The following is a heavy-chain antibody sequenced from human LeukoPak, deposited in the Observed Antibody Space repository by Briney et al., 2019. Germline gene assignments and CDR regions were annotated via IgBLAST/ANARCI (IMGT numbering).Heavy chain of an antibody. Sequence: PSETLSLTXTVSGGSISSSSYYWGWIRQPPGKGLEWIGSIYYSGSTYYNPSLESRVTISVDTSKNQFSLKLSSVTAADTAVYYSARHLRGWYYFDYWGQGTLVTVSS. V-gene: IGHV4-39*01. CDR1: GGSISSSSYY. CDR3: ARHLRGWYYFDY. D-gene: IGHD6-19*01. CDR2: IYYSGST. J-gene: IGHJ4*02.